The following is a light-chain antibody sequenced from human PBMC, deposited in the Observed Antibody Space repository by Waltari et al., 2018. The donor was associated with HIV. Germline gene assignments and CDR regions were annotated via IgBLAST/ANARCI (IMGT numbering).Light chain of an antibody. V-gene: IGLV2-18*01. CDR3: ALYLGNNTHYV. CDR2: DVT. Sequence: QSALTQPPSVSGSPGQSVTMSCTGNSSDFSTSELISSYQQTTGTAPKAVIHDVTDRPAGVPDRFSGFKFDDTASLTISGLQAEDEADYYCALYLGNNTHYVFGTGTKVTVL. CDR1: SSDFSTSEL. J-gene: IGLJ1*01.